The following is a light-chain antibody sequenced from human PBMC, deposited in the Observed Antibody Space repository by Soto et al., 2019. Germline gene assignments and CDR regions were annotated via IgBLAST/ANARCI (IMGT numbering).Light chain of an antibody. CDR2: AAS. V-gene: IGKV1-39*01. J-gene: IGKJ5*01. Sequence: DIQMTQSPSSLSASVGDRVTITCRASQSISSYLNWYQQKPGKAPKLLIYAASSLQSGFPSRFSGRRSWTDFTLTISSLQPEDFATYYCQHSYSTPPTFGQGTRLEIK. CDR1: QSISSY. CDR3: QHSYSTPPT.